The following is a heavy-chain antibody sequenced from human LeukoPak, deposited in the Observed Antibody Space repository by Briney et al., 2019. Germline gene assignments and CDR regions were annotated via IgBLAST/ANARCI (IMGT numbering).Heavy chain of an antibody. CDR2: VSGSGGST. CDR1: GFTFSSYA. Sequence: PGGSLRLSCAASGFTFSSYAMSWVRQAPGKGLEWVSAVSGSGGSTYYADSVKGRVPISRDNSKNTMYLQMNSLRAEDTAVYYCAKARGITMVRGVDFDYWGQGTLVTVSS. J-gene: IGHJ4*01. CDR3: AKARGITMVRGVDFDY. V-gene: IGHV3-23*01. D-gene: IGHD3-10*01.